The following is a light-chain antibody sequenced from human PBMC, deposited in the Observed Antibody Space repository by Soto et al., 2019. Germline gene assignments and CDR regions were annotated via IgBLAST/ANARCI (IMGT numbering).Light chain of an antibody. J-gene: IGKJ3*01. CDR1: QDIGSA. CDR2: GAS. Sequence: AIQLTQSPSSLSASVGDRVTITCRASQDIGSALAWYQHQPGKTPKSLMFGASSLESGVPSRFSGGGSGTEFTLTISSLQPEDFATYYCQQFNSYPRTFGPGTKVDVK. CDR3: QQFNSYPRT. V-gene: IGKV1-13*02.